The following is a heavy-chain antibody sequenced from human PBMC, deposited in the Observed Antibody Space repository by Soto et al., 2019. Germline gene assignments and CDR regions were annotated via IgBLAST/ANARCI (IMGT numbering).Heavy chain of an antibody. CDR2: ISYDGSNK. CDR1: GFTFSSYG. D-gene: IGHD4-17*01. V-gene: IGHV3-30*18. Sequence: GGSLRLSCAASGFTFSSYGMHWVRQAPGKGLEWVAVISYDGSNKYYAGSVKGRFTISRDNSKNTLYLQMNSLRAEDTAVYYCAKDLPTHLKYGEYEAYYYGMDVWGQGTTVTVSS. CDR3: AKDLPTHLKYGEYEAYYYGMDV. J-gene: IGHJ6*02.